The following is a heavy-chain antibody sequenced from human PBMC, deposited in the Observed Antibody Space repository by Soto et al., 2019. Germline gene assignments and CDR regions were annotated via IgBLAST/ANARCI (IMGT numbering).Heavy chain of an antibody. J-gene: IGHJ1*01. CDR2: INPSGGST. V-gene: IGHV1-46*01. CDR3: ARGSRSITIVGVVTGRAEYFQH. CDR1: GYTFTSYY. D-gene: IGHD3-3*01. Sequence: SVQVSCKASGYTFTSYYMHWVRQAPGQGLEWMGIINPSGGSTSYAQKFQGRVTMTRDTSTSTVYMELSSLRSEDTAVYYCARGSRSITIVGVVTGRAEYFQHWGQGTLVTVSS.